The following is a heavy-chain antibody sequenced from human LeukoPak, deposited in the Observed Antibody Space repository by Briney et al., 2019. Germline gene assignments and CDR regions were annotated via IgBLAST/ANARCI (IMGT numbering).Heavy chain of an antibody. CDR1: GYTFTSYG. D-gene: IGHD3-3*01. CDR2: ISAYNGNT. J-gene: IGHJ4*02. Sequence: GASVKVSCKASGYTFTSYGISWVRQAPGQGLEWLGWISAYNGNTNYAQKLQGRVTMTTDTSTSTAYMELRSLRSDDTAVYYCAREIYRSYDFWSGYLHYFDYWSQGTLVTVSS. V-gene: IGHV1-18*01. CDR3: AREIYRSYDFWSGYLHYFDY.